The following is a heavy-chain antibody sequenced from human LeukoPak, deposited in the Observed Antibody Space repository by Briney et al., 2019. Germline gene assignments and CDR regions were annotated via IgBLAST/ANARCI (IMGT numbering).Heavy chain of an antibody. V-gene: IGHV4-34*01. CDR1: GGSFSGYY. D-gene: IGHD3-22*01. J-gene: IGHJ3*02. CDR2: INHSGST. Sequence: PSETLSLTCAVYGGSFSGYYWSWIRQPPGKGLEWIGEINHSGSTNYNPSLKSRVTISVDTSKNQFSLKLSSVTAADTAVYYCARQGYYYDSSGAAAAFDIWGQGTMVTVSS. CDR3: ARQGYYYDSSGAAAAFDI.